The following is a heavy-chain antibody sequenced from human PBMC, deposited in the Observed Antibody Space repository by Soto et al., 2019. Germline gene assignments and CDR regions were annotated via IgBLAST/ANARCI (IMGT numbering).Heavy chain of an antibody. V-gene: IGHV1-46*01. CDR1: GYPFTSYY. D-gene: IGHD3-22*01. CDR2: INPSGGST. Sequence: GSVKVCFKASGYPFTSYYMHLVRQAPGQGLEWMGIINPSGGSTSYAQKFQGRVTMTRDTSTSTVYMELSSLRSEDTAVYYCARAYYDSSGYYSDYWGQGTLVTVS. J-gene: IGHJ4*02. CDR3: ARAYYDSSGYYSDY.